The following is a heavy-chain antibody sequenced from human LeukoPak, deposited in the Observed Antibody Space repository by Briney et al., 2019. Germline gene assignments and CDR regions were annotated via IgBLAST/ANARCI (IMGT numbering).Heavy chain of an antibody. CDR3: ARVVVVVVAATRADWFDP. CDR1: GGSFSGYY. CDR2: IYYSGST. J-gene: IGHJ5*02. V-gene: IGHV4-31*11. Sequence: SETLSLTCAVYGGSFSGYYWSWIRQHPGKGLEWIGYIYYSGSTYYNPSLKSRVTISVDTSKNQFSLKLSSVTAADTAVYYCARVVVVVVAATRADWFDPWGQGTLVTVSS. D-gene: IGHD2-15*01.